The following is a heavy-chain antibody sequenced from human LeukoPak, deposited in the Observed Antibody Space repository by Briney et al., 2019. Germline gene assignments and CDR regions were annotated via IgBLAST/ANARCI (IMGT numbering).Heavy chain of an antibody. CDR3: ARMYSGTYGGIDY. J-gene: IGHJ4*02. CDR2: IYSSGST. CDR1: GGSISSYY. V-gene: IGHV4-4*07. Sequence: ETLSLTCTVSGGSISSYYWSWIRQPAGEGLEWIGRIYSSGSTNYNPSLKSRVTLSVATSKNQFSLKLSSVTAADTAVYYCARMYSGTYGGIDYWGQGTLVTVSS. D-gene: IGHD1-26*01.